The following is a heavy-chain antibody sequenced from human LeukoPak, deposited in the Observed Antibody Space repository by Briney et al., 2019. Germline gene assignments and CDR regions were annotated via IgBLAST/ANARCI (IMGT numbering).Heavy chain of an antibody. CDR3: ARDYSTFSERLQH. D-gene: IGHD6-13*01. CDR1: GFTFSSYG. J-gene: IGHJ1*01. V-gene: IGHV3-33*01. Sequence: PGGSLRLSCAASGFTFSSYGMHWVRQAPGKGLEWVAVIWYDGSNKYYADSVKGRFTISRDNSKNTLYLQMNSLRAEDTAVYYCARDYSTFSERLQHWGQGTLVTVSS. CDR2: IWYDGSNK.